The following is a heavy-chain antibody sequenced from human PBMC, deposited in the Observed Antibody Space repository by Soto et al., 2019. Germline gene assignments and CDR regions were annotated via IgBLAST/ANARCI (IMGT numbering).Heavy chain of an antibody. CDR3: ARLSYYDY. Sequence: GEALKNSWKGSGYSFTRYWISWVRQMPGKGLEWMGRIDPSDSYTNYSPSFQGHVTISADKSISTAYLQWSTLNASVTSMYYCARLSYYDYWGQGTLVTVSS. CDR2: IDPSDSYT. CDR1: GYSFTRYW. D-gene: IGHD5-18*01. J-gene: IGHJ4*02. V-gene: IGHV5-10-1*01.